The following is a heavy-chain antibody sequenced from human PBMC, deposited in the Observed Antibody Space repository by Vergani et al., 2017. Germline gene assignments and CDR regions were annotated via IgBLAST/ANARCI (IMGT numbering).Heavy chain of an antibody. V-gene: IGHV3-30-3*01. CDR2: ISYDGSNK. J-gene: IGHJ4*02. Sequence: QVQLVESGGGVVQPGRSLRLSCAASGFTFSSYAMHWVRQAPGKGLEWVAVISYDGSNKYYADSVKGRFTISRDNSKNTLYLQMNSLRAEDTAVYYCARLLDYDILTGFNDYWGQGTLVTVSS. D-gene: IGHD3-9*01. CDR3: ARLLDYDILTGFNDY. CDR1: GFTFSSYA.